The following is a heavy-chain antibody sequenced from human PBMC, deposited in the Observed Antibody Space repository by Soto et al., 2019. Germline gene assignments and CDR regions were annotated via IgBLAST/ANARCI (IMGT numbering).Heavy chain of an antibody. CDR1: GYTFTSYY. Sequence: QVQLVQSGAEVKKPGASVKVSCKASGYTFTSYYMHWVRQAPGQGLEWMGIINPSGGSTSYAQKFQGRVTMTRDTSTSTVYMELSSLRSEDTAVYYCARGDPIDSSGYWEKSMGIYWGQGTLVTVSS. CDR3: ARGDPIDSSGYWEKSMGIY. CDR2: INPSGGST. V-gene: IGHV1-46*03. D-gene: IGHD3-22*01. J-gene: IGHJ4*02.